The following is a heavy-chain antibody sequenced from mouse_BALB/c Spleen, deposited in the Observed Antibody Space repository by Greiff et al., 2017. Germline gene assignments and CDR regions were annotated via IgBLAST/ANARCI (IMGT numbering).Heavy chain of an antibody. CDR2: IWSGGST. J-gene: IGHJ4*01. Sequence: VQGVESGPGLVQPSQSLSITCTVSGFSLTSYGVHWVRQSPGKGLEWLGVIWSGGSTDYNAAFISRLSISKDNSKSQVFFKMNSLQADDTAIYYCARNCPRQLPYYYAMDYWGQGTSVTVSS. CDR3: ARNCPRQLPYYYAMDY. V-gene: IGHV2-4-1*01. D-gene: IGHD6-1*01. CDR1: GFSLTSYG.